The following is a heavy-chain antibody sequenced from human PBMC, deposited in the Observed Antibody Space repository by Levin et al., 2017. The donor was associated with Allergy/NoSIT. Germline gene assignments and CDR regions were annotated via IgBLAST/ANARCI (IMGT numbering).Heavy chain of an antibody. D-gene: IGHD5-12*01. CDR2: INHSGST. Sequence: SETLSLTCAVYGGSFSAYYWSWIRQSPGKGLEWIGEINHSGSTNYNPSLKSRVTISVDTSKNQFSLKLSSVTAADTAVYYCARVLSGYDLDCWGQGTLVTVSS. CDR3: ARVLSGYDLDC. J-gene: IGHJ4*02. V-gene: IGHV4-34*01. CDR1: GGSFSAYY.